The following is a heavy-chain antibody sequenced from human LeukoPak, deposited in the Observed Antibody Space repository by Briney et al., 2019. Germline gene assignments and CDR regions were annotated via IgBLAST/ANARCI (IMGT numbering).Heavy chain of an antibody. CDR2: IYTSGST. V-gene: IGHV4-4*07. CDR1: GGSFSGYY. J-gene: IGHJ3*02. Sequence: SETLSLTCAVYGGSFSGYYWSWIRQPAGKGLEWVGRIYTSGSTNYNPSLKSRVTMSVDTSKNQFSLKLSSVTAADTAVYYCAREPLVRGAIDAFDIWGQGTMVTVSS. D-gene: IGHD3-10*01. CDR3: AREPLVRGAIDAFDI.